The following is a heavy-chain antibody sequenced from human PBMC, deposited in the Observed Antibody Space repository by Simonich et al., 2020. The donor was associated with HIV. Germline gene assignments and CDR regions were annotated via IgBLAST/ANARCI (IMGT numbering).Heavy chain of an antibody. V-gene: IGHV4-59*08. CDR1: VVSIRSYY. Sequence: QVQLQESGPGLFKPSETLSLTCTVSVVSIRSYYWIWIRQPQGKGMEWIWYIYFSVSNKDNPSLKSRVTISVDTSRNQFSLKLTSVTAADTAVYYCARPKGSGNDAFDIWGHGTMVTVSS. CDR3: ARPKGSGNDAFDI. J-gene: IGHJ3*02. CDR2: IYFSVSN. D-gene: IGHD3-10*01.